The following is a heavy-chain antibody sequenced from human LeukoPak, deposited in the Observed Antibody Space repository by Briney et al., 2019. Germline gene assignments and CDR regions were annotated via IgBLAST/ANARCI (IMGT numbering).Heavy chain of an antibody. CDR2: ISSSNSYI. CDR1: GFTFSSYR. Sequence: PGGSLSLSCAASGFTFSSYRMSWARHAPGEGLEWVSSISSSNSYIYYADSVKGRFTVSRDGAKNSVYLQMNSLRAEDTAVYYCARSGSSWYEGANAFDIWGQGTMVTVSS. CDR3: ARSGSSWYEGANAFDI. J-gene: IGHJ3*02. D-gene: IGHD6-13*01. V-gene: IGHV3-21*01.